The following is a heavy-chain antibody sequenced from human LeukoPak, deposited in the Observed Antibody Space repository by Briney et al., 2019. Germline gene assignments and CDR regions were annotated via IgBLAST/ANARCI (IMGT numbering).Heavy chain of an antibody. D-gene: IGHD6-13*01. V-gene: IGHV3-33*01. CDR3: ARDAGYGSSWYDY. Sequence: GGSLRLSCAASGFTFSRFGMHWVRQAPGKGLEWVAVIWFDGSKKYYTDSVQGRFTISRDNSKNTQSLQMNSLRAEDTGFYYCARDAGYGSSWYDYWGQGELVTVSS. CDR1: GFTFSRFG. J-gene: IGHJ4*02. CDR2: IWFDGSKK.